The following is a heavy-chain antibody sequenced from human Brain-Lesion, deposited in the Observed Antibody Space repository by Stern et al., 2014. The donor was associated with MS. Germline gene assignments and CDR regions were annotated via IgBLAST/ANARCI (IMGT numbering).Heavy chain of an antibody. CDR3: ARDQRGITIFGVVTDYYYLGMDV. J-gene: IGHJ6*02. V-gene: IGHV1-2*02. Sequence: VQLVESGAEVKKPGASVKVSCKTSGYIFTGYYIHWVRHAPGQGLEWMAWINPNTGGTKYAQKFQGRVTMSRDTSISTAYVELSSLTSDDTAVYYCARDQRGITIFGVVTDYYYLGMDVWGQGTTVTVSS. CDR1: GYIFTGYY. D-gene: IGHD3-3*01. CDR2: INPNTGGT.